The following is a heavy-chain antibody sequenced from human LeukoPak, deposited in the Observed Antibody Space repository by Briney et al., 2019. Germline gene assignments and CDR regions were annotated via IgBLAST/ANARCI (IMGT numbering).Heavy chain of an antibody. CDR2: INPNSGGT. CDR1: GYTFTAYY. D-gene: IGHD3-22*01. V-gene: IGHV1-2*02. Sequence: ASVKVSCNASGYTFTAYYIHWVRQAPGQGLEWMGWINPNSGGTNTAQKFQGRVTMTRDTSISTAYMELSSLRSDDTAVYYCARVKNYYDSSGYLYYFDTWGQGTLVTVSS. CDR3: ARVKNYYDSSGYLYYFDT. J-gene: IGHJ4*02.